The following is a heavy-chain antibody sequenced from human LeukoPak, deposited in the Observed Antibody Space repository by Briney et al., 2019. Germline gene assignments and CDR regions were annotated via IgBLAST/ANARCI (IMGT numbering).Heavy chain of an antibody. Sequence: WASVKVSCKVSGYTLTELSMHWVRQAPGKGLEWMGGFDPEDGETIYAQKFQGRVTMTADTSTDTAYMELSSLKSEDTAVYYCATDLEYSSGWYWGQGTLVTVSS. V-gene: IGHV1-24*01. CDR1: GYTLTELS. J-gene: IGHJ4*02. CDR3: ATDLEYSSGWY. CDR2: FDPEDGET. D-gene: IGHD6-19*01.